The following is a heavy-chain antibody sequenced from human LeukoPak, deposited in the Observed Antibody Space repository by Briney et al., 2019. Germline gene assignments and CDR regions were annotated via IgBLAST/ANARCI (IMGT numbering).Heavy chain of an antibody. CDR3: ARVGARRILEY. Sequence: GGSLRLSCAASEFTFSSYWMSWVRQAPGKGLEWVANIKQDGGEKYYLDSVKGRFTVSRDNAKNSLYLQMNSLRAEDTAVYYCARVGARRILEYWGQGTLVTVSS. J-gene: IGHJ4*02. V-gene: IGHV3-7*01. CDR2: IKQDGGEK. D-gene: IGHD4-17*01. CDR1: EFTFSSYW.